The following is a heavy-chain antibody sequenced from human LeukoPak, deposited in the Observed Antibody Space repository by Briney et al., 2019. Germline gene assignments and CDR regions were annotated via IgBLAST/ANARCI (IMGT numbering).Heavy chain of an antibody. Sequence: KPGGSLRLSCAASGFTFKNAWMSWVRQAPGKGLEWVGRIKTKTDGETVDYAAPVKGRFTMSRDDSKNTLYLQMNSLKTEDTAVYYCTTVIVGQLIAPPGLRQTYYFDYWGQGTLVTVSS. CDR3: TTVIVGQLIAPPGLRQTYYFDY. J-gene: IGHJ4*02. CDR1: GFTFKNAW. CDR2: IKTKTDGETV. D-gene: IGHD6-13*01. V-gene: IGHV3-15*01.